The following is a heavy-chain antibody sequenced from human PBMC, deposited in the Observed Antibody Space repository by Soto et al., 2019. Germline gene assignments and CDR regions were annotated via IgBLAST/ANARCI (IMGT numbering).Heavy chain of an antibody. CDR2: IYYSGST. D-gene: IGHD2-2*02. V-gene: IGHV4-30-4*01. CDR3: ARTQYQLLYCLDY. Sequence: SETLSLTCTVSGGSIRSGDYYWSWIRQPLGKGLEWIGYIYYSGSTYYNPSLKSRVTISVDTSKNQFSLKLSSVTAADTAVYYCARTQYQLLYCLDYWGQGTLVTVSS. CDR1: GGSIRSGDYY. J-gene: IGHJ4*02.